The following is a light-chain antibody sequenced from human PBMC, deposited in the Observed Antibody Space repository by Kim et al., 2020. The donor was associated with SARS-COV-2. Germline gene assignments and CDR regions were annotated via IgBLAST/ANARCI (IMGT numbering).Light chain of an antibody. CDR3: QQTHSDPII. J-gene: IGKJ5*01. V-gene: IGKV1-39*01. Sequence: DIQMTQSPSSLSACVGDRVTITCRASQSINNNLNWYQQKPGKAPKPLIYAASSLQSGVPSRFSGSGSGTDFTLTISSLQPEDFATYYCQQTHSDPIIFGQGTRLEIK. CDR1: QSINNN. CDR2: AAS.